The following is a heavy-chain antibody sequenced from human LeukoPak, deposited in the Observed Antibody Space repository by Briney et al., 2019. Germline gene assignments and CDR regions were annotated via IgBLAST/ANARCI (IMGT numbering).Heavy chain of an antibody. Sequence: GGSLRLSCTASGFTFSSYAMDWVRQAPGKGLEWVAVISYDGSNKYYADSVKGRFTISRDNSKNTLYLQMNSLRTEDTAVYYCARPYGGYVDYYFDYWGQGTLVTVSS. CDR3: ARPYGGYVDYYFDY. CDR1: GFTFSSYA. D-gene: IGHD5-12*01. CDR2: ISYDGSNK. J-gene: IGHJ4*02. V-gene: IGHV3-30-3*01.